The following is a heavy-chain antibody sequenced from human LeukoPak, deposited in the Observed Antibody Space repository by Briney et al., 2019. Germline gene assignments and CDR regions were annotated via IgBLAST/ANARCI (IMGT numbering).Heavy chain of an antibody. J-gene: IGHJ4*02. D-gene: IGHD6-19*01. CDR2: ISGGGVST. CDR3: ASRVGRLGPPPDN. V-gene: IGHV3-23*01. Sequence: GESLKISCAASGFTFSSYGMSWVRQAPGKGLEWVSGISGGGVSTYYADSVKGRFTISRDNSKNTLYLQMNSLRAEDTAVYYCASRVGRLGPPPDNWGQGTLVTVSS. CDR1: GFTFSSYG.